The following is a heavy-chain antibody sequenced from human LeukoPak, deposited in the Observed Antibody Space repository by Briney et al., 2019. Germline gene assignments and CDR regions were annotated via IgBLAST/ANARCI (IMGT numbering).Heavy chain of an antibody. CDR3: ARDWSRGYSYGQGY. D-gene: IGHD5-18*01. Sequence: PGGSLRLSCAASGFTFSSYSMNWVRQAPGKGLQWVSYISSSSSTIYYADSVKGRFTNSRDNAKNSLYLQMNSLRAEDTAVYYCARDWSRGYSYGQGYWGQGTLVTVSS. CDR1: GFTFSSYS. J-gene: IGHJ4*02. V-gene: IGHV3-48*01. CDR2: ISSSSSTI.